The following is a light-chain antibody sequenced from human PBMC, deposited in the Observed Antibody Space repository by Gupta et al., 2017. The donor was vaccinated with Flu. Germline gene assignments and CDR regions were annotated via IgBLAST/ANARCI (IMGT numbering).Light chain of an antibody. CDR2: DAS. J-gene: IGKJ2*01. V-gene: IGKV1-33*01. Sequence: GDRVTLTCQASQDINNYLNWYQQKPGKAPKLLIYDASNLETGVPSRFSGSGSGTDFTFTISSLHPEDFATYYCQQYNSLPPTFGQGTKLEIK. CDR3: QQYNSLPPT. CDR1: QDINNY.